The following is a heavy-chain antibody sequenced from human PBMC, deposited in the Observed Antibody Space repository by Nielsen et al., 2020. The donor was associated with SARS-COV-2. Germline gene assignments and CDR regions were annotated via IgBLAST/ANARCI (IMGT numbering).Heavy chain of an antibody. Sequence: WIRQPPGKGLEWVANIKQDGSEKYYVDSVKGRFTISRDNAKNSLYLQMNSLRAEDTAVYYCARVGGWYHKYFQHWGQGTLVTVSS. CDR3: ARVGGWYHKYFQH. J-gene: IGHJ1*01. V-gene: IGHV3-7*03. CDR2: IKQDGSEK. D-gene: IGHD6-19*01.